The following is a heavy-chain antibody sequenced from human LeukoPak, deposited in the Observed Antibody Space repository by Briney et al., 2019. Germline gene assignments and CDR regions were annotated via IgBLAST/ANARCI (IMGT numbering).Heavy chain of an antibody. CDR3: ARVVFRTQDYYYYYMDV. J-gene: IGHJ6*03. CDR1: GGTFSSYA. Sequence: ASVKVSCKASGGTFSSYAISWVRQAPGQGLEWMGGIIPIFGTANYAQKFQGRVTITADESTSTAYMELSSLRSEDTAVYYCARVVFRTQDYYYYYMDVWGKGTTVTVSS. D-gene: IGHD2-21*01. CDR2: IIPIFGTA. V-gene: IGHV1-69*13.